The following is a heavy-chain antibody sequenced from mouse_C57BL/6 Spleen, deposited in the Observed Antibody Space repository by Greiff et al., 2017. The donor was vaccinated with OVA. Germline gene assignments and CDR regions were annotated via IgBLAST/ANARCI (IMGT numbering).Heavy chain of an antibody. V-gene: IGHV1-11*01. Sequence: VQLQQSGAELASPGASVTMSCKASGYTFTDHIMNWVKQRPGQGLEWIGRIYPESGDTIYNQKFMGKATFSVDRSSSTVYMVWNSLTAEDPAVYYGGRGEYFDYWGQGTTLTVSS. CDR1: GYTFTDHI. CDR2: IYPESGDT. CDR3: GRGEYFDY. J-gene: IGHJ2*01.